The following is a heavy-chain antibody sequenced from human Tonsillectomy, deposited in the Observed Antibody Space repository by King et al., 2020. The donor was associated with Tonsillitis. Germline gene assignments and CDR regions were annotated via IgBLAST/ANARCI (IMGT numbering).Heavy chain of an antibody. Sequence: QLQESGPGLVKPSETLSLTCTVSGGSISSYYWSWIRQPAGKGLEWVGRIYTSGGTNYNPSHKSRVTMSVDTSKNQFSLKLSLVTAADTAVYYCASEVTMGSFDPWGQGTLVTVSS. CDR3: ASEVTMGSFDP. CDR1: GGSISSYY. CDR2: IYTSGGT. J-gene: IGHJ5*02. V-gene: IGHV4-4*07. D-gene: IGHD3-10*01.